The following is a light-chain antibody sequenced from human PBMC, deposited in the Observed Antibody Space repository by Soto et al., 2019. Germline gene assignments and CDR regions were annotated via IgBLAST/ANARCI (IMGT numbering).Light chain of an antibody. CDR3: QQTYRIPYT. J-gene: IGKJ2*01. CDR1: QSIGVY. Sequence: DIQMTQSPSSLSVSIGDRVTITCRSSQSIGVYLNWYQKKPGTPPKLLIYAASNLQSGVPSRFIGRGSGTDFTLTISSLQPEDCASYYCQQTYRIPYTFGQGTKLEI. CDR2: AAS. V-gene: IGKV1-39*01.